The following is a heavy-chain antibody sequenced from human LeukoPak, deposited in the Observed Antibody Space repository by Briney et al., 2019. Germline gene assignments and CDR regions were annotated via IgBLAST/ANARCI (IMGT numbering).Heavy chain of an antibody. J-gene: IGHJ5*02. V-gene: IGHV4-39*01. CDR1: GGSFSSYY. D-gene: IGHD5-12*01. CDR3: ARSIVATISNWFDP. Sequence: SETLSLTCAVYGGSFSSYYWGWIRQPPGKGLEWIGSIYYSGSTYYNPSLKSRVTISVDTSKNQFSLKLGSVTAADTAVYYCARSIVATISNWFDPWGQGTLVTVSS. CDR2: IYYSGST.